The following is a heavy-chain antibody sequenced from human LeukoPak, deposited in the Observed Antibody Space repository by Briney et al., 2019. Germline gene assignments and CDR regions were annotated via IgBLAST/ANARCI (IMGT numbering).Heavy chain of an antibody. V-gene: IGHV4-59*08. Sequence: PSETLSLTCTVSGGSISSYYWSWIRQPPGKGLEWIGYIYYSGSTNYNPSLKSRVTISVDTSKNQFSLKLSSVTAADTAVYYCARLNCSGGSCYSEFSDYYGMDVWGQGTTVTVSS. D-gene: IGHD2-15*01. CDR2: IYYSGST. CDR3: ARLNCSGGSCYSEFSDYYGMDV. J-gene: IGHJ6*02. CDR1: GGSISSYY.